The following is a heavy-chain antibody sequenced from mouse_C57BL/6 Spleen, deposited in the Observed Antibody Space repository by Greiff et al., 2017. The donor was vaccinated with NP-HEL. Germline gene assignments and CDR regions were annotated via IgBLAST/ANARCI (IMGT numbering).Heavy chain of an antibody. D-gene: IGHD2-2*01. J-gene: IGHJ4*01. CDR1: GYSFTGYF. V-gene: IGHV1-20*01. CDR2: INPYNGDT. CDR3: ARRIYYGYDAYAMDY. Sequence: EVKLQESGPELVKPGDSVKISCKASGYSFTGYFMNWVMQSHGKSLEWIGRINPYNGDTFYNQKFKGKATLTVDKSSSTAHMELRSLTSEDSAVYYCARRIYYGYDAYAMDYWGQGTSVTVSS.